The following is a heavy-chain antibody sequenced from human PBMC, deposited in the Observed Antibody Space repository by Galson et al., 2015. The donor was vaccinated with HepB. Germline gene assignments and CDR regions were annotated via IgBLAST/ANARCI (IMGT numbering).Heavy chain of an antibody. Sequence: SLRLSCAASGFTFSNYWMSWVRQAPGKGLEWVANIKQDGSGKYYVDSVTDRFTVSRDNAKSSLYMQMNRLRAEDTAVYYCARSVGGVTTSGGYYFEYWGQGALVTVSS. V-gene: IGHV3-7*03. CDR1: GFTFSNYW. J-gene: IGHJ4*02. D-gene: IGHD2-21*02. CDR2: IKQDGSGK. CDR3: ARSVGGVTTSGGYYFEY.